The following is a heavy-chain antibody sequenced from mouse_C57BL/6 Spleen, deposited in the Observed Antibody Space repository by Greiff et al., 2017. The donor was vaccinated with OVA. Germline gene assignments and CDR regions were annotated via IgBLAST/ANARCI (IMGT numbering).Heavy chain of an antibody. J-gene: IGHJ2*01. CDR3: ARRSWVYFDY. V-gene: IGHV5-17*01. CDR1: GFTFSDYG. Sequence: EVKVVESGGGLVKPGGSLKLSCAASGFTFSDYGMHWVRQAPEKGLEWVAYISSGSSTIYYADTVKGRFTISRDNAKNTLFLQMTSLRSEDTAMYYCARRSWVYFDYWGQGTTLTVSS. CDR2: ISSGSSTI. D-gene: IGHD4-1*01.